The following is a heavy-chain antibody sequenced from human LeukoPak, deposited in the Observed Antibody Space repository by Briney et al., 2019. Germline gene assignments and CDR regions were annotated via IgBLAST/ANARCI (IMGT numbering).Heavy chain of an antibody. D-gene: IGHD6-25*01. J-gene: IGHJ4*02. V-gene: IGHV4-59*08. CDR1: GGSISSYY. CDR2: IYYSGST. Sequence: SETLSPTCTVSGGSISSYYWSWIRQPPGKGLEWIGYIYYSGSTNYNPSLKSRVTISVDTSKNQFSLRLSSVTAADTALYYCARLYGSGYYDGDFWGQGSLVTVSS. CDR3: ARLYGSGYYDGDF.